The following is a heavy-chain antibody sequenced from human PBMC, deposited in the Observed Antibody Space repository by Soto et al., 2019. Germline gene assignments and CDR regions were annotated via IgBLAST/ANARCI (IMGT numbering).Heavy chain of an antibody. CDR1: GGTIRSPDW. CDR3: ARGRGRYSSGWSWFDP. D-gene: IGHD6-19*01. CDR2: IFQSGST. V-gene: IGHV4-4*02. J-gene: IGHJ5*02. Sequence: SETLSLTCGVSGGTIRSPDWWTWVRQPPGKGLEWIGEIFQSGSTNYTPSLASRVTISVDKSKNQFSLTLTSVTAADTAVYFCARGRGRYSSGWSWFDPWGQGILVTVSS.